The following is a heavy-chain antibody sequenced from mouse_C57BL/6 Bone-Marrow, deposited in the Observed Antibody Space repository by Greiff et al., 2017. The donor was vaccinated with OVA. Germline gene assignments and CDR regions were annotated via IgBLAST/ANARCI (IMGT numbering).Heavy chain of an antibody. CDR2: IYPGDGDT. CDR1: GYAFSNYW. CDR3: TRKSSHWYFDV. D-gene: IGHD1-1*01. V-gene: IGHV1-80*01. Sequence: QVQLQQSGAELVKPGASVKISCKASGYAFSNYWMNWVKQRPGQGLEWIGQIYPGDGDTNYNEKFKGKATLTADKSSSTAYMQLSSLTSEDSAVYYCTRKSSHWYFDVWGTGTTVTVSS. J-gene: IGHJ1*03.